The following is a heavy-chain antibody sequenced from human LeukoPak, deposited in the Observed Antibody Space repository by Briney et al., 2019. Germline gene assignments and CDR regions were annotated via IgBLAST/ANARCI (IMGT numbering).Heavy chain of an antibody. Sequence: GGSLRLSCAASGFTVSSNYMSWVRQAPGKGLEWVSKIGTGGGAIYYADSVKGRFAISRDDSKSSLYMQMNSLRAEDTAIYYCARRLPLYGMDVWGQGTTVTVSS. V-gene: IGHV3-11*04. CDR1: GFTVSSNY. CDR3: ARRLPLYGMDV. D-gene: IGHD2-21*02. J-gene: IGHJ6*02. CDR2: IGTGGGAI.